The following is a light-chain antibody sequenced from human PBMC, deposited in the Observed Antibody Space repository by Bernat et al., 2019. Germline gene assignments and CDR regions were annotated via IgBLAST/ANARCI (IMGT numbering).Light chain of an antibody. CDR2: EVS. CDR1: SSDVGSYNL. Sequence: QFALTQPASVSGSPGQSITISCTGASSDVGSYNLVSWYQQLPGRAPRLMIYEVSQRPSGVSYRFSGSKSGNTASPTISGLQSEDEAHYYCCSYAGRTTMIFGGGTKVTVL. V-gene: IGLV2-23*02. J-gene: IGLJ2*01. CDR3: CSYAGRTTMI.